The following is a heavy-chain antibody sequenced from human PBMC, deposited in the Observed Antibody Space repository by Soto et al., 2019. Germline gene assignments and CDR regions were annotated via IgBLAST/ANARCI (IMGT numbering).Heavy chain of an antibody. D-gene: IGHD2-8*01. Sequence: SVKVSCKASGGTFSSYAISWVRQAPGQGLEWMGGIIPIFGTANYAQKFQGRVTITADESTSTAYMELSSLRSDDTAVYYCARDRPKVQDYCTNGVCYAGYYYYGMDVWGQGTTVTVSS. CDR2: IIPIFGTA. J-gene: IGHJ6*02. V-gene: IGHV1-69*13. CDR1: GGTFSSYA. CDR3: ARDRPKVQDYCTNGVCYAGYYYYGMDV.